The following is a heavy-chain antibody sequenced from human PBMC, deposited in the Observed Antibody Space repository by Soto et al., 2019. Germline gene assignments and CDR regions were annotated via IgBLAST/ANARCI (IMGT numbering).Heavy chain of an antibody. CDR2: INSDGSST. D-gene: IGHD5-12*01. V-gene: IGHV3-74*01. J-gene: IGHJ4*02. CDR1: GFTFSSYW. Sequence: PVGSLRLSCAASGFTFSSYWMHWVRQAPGKGLVWVSRINSDGSSTSYADSVKGRFTISRDNAKNTLYLQMNSLRAEDTAVYYCARDPDIVATGADYWGQGTLVTVSS. CDR3: ARDPDIVATGADY.